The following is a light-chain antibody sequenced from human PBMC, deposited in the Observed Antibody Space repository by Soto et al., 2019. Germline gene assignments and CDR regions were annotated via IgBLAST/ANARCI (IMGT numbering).Light chain of an antibody. V-gene: IGLV2-14*01. J-gene: IGLJ1*01. Sequence: QSALTQPASVSGSPGQSITISCTGTSSDVGDNNYVSWYQQHPGKAPKLMIYDVTHRPSGISNRFSGSKSGNTASLPTSGLQAEDEADYYCSSYTSSSTLYVFGTGTKLTVL. CDR3: SSYTSSSTLYV. CDR1: SSDVGDNNY. CDR2: DVT.